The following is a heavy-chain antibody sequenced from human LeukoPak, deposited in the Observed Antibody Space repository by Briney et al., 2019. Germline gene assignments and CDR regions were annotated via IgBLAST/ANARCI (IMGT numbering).Heavy chain of an antibody. J-gene: IGHJ4*02. CDR2: INPNSGGT. D-gene: IGHD5-18*01. CDR1: GYTFTGYY. V-gene: IGHV1-2*02. Sequence: ASVKVSCKASGYTFTGYYMHWVRQAPGQGLEWMGWINPNSGGTNYAQKFQGRVTMTRDTSISTAYMELSRLRSDDTAVYYCARDSAMVRYYFDYWGQGTLVTVSA. CDR3: ARDSAMVRYYFDY.